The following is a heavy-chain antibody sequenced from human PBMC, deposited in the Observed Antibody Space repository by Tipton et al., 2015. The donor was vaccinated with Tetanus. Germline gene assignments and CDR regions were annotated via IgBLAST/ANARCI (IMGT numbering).Heavy chain of an antibody. CDR3: ARLGATSDAFDI. CDR2: INHSGST. Sequence: TLSLTCAVYGGSFSGYYWSWIRQPPGKGLEWIGEINHSGSTNYNPSLKSRVTISVDTSKNQFSLKLSSVTAADTAVYYCARLGATSDAFDIWGQGTMVTVSS. CDR1: GGSFSGYY. V-gene: IGHV4-34*01. D-gene: IGHD1-26*01. J-gene: IGHJ3*02.